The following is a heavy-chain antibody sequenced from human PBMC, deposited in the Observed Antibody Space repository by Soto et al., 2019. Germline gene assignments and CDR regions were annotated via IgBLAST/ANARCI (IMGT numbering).Heavy chain of an antibody. CDR2: IYYNGNT. V-gene: IGHV4-59*11. D-gene: IGHD7-27*01. J-gene: IGHJ4*02. Sequence: QVQLQESGPGLVKPSETLSLTCTVSGGSISNHYWSWIRQPPGKGLEWIGDIYYNGNTNYNPPLKSRVTMSVDTSTNQISLKLSSVTAADTAVYYCTRANWYSEYWGQGTLVTVSS. CDR3: TRANWYSEY. CDR1: GGSISNHY.